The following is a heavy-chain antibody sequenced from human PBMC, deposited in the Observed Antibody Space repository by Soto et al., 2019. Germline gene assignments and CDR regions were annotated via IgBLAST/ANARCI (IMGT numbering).Heavy chain of an antibody. V-gene: IGHV1-18*01. D-gene: IGHD3-22*01. CDR3: ARGGEEYYYDSSGYVNAFDI. J-gene: IGHJ3*02. Sequence: QVQLVQSGAEVKKPGASVKVSCKASGYTFTSYGISWVRQAPGQGLEWMGWISAYNGNTNYAQKLQGRVTMTTDTSTRTAYMELRSLRSDDTAVYYCARGGEEYYYDSSGYVNAFDIWGQGTMVTVSS. CDR2: ISAYNGNT. CDR1: GYTFTSYG.